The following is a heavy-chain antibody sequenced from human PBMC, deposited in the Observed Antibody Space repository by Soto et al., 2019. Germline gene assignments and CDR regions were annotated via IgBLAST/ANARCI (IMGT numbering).Heavy chain of an antibody. CDR1: GGSLSSYS. CDR2: IYYTGST. CDR3: ARESLGDYDTSTYRIEDFDY. J-gene: IGHJ4*02. Sequence: QVQLQESGPGLVRPSETLSLTCTVSGGSLSSYSWRWIRQSPGKGLEWIGYIYYTGSTKFHPSLKSRVTISVDRSKNQFSLNLSSLTAADTAVYYCARESLGDYDTSTYRIEDFDYWGRGTLVTVSS. V-gene: IGHV4-59*01. D-gene: IGHD3-22*01.